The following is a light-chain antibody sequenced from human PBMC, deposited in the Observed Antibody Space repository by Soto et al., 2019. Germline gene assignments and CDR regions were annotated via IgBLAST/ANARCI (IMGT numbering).Light chain of an antibody. CDR1: SSDVGGYNY. CDR3: SSYTSSSTLVV. J-gene: IGLJ2*01. CDR2: EVN. V-gene: IGLV2-14*01. Sequence: QSVLTQPASVSGSPGQSITISCTGTSSDVGGYNYVSWYQQHPGKAPKLMIYEVNNRPSGVSNRFSCSKSGNTASLTISVLQAEDEADYYCSSYTSSSTLVVFGGGTKLTVL.